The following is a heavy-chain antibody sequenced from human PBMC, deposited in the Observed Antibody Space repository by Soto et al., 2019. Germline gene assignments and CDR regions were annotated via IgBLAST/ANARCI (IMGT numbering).Heavy chain of an antibody. D-gene: IGHD3-22*01. CDR3: TTPNISAYY. J-gene: IGHJ4*02. V-gene: IGHV3-15*05. CDR2: IKAKSDGGTT. CDR1: GFTFSKAW. Sequence: PGGSLRLSCAASGFTFSKAWMSWVRQAPGKGLEWVGRIKAKSDGGTTDYAAPLKGRFTISRDDSKNTLYLQMSSLKIEDTAVYFCTTPNISAYYWGKGALVTVSS.